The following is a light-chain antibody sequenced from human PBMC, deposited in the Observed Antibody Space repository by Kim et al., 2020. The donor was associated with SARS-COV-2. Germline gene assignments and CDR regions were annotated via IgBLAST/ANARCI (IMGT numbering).Light chain of an antibody. J-gene: IGKJ1*01. CDR2: VAS. CDR1: ETVRKN. Sequence: ASVEDRDTISCGGRETVRKNLGWCQQRPGEPPILLIFVASSLQSGVPSRFSGSGAGTEFTLTISSLQPEDFATYYCLQDYNDPPTFGRGTKVDIK. V-gene: IGKV1-6*01. CDR3: LQDYNDPPT.